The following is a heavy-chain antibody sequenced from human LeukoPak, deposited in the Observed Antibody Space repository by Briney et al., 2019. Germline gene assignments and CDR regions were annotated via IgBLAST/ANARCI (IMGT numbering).Heavy chain of an antibody. J-gene: IGHJ4*02. CDR3: ATETWYFAS. V-gene: IGHV1-2*02. Sequence: ASVKVSCKTSGYTFTDHHMHWVRQAPGQGLEWMGRVDPKSGGTIYAQNFRGRVAMTSDTSTSTASMEVSSLKSDDTAVYYCATETWYFASWGQGTLVTDSS. CDR2: VDPKSGGT. CDR1: GYTFTDHH. D-gene: IGHD1-14*01.